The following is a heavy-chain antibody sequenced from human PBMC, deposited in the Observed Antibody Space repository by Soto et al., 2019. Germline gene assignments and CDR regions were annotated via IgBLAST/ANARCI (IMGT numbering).Heavy chain of an antibody. Sequence: PGGSLRLSCAASGFTFSSYGMHWVRQAPGKGLEWVAVISYDGSNKYYADSVKGRFTISRDNSKNTLYLQMNSLRAEDTAVYYCAKDSLHRTTHIPWQLEYYFDYWGQGTLVTVSS. J-gene: IGHJ4*02. CDR2: ISYDGSNK. D-gene: IGHD6-13*01. V-gene: IGHV3-30*18. CDR3: AKDSLHRTTHIPWQLEYYFDY. CDR1: GFTFSSYG.